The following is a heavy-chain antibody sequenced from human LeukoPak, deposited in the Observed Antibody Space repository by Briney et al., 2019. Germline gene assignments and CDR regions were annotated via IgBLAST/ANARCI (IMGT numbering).Heavy chain of an antibody. Sequence: ASVKVSCKASGYTFTGYYIHWVRQAPGQGLEWMGWINPHSGGTNYAQKFQGGVTMTRDTSITTAYMELSSLRSDDTAVYYCASYSGSYYAYYYYYMDVWGKGTTVTASS. CDR1: GYTFTGYY. CDR3: ASYSGSYYAYYYYYMDV. J-gene: IGHJ6*03. D-gene: IGHD1-26*01. V-gene: IGHV1-2*02. CDR2: INPHSGGT.